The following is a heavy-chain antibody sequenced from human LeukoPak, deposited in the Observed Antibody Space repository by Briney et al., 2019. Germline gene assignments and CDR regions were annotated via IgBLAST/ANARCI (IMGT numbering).Heavy chain of an antibody. CDR3: GRGVQSFDP. J-gene: IGHJ5*02. Sequence: ASVMVSCKASGYNFRAYYIHWVRQAPGQGLEWLGYIRPMTGDTNYAQKFQDRVTSSMDTSAATAYMELRSLRSDDTAFYYCGRGVQSFDPWGQGTLVTVSS. V-gene: IGHV1-2*02. CDR1: GYNFRAYY. CDR2: IRPMTGDT.